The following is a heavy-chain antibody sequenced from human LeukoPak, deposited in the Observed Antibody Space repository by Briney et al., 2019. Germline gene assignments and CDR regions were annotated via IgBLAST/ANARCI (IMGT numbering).Heavy chain of an antibody. CDR3: ARDSSSWYDPRPVHWFDP. V-gene: IGHV3-11*01. CDR1: GFTFSDYN. J-gene: IGHJ5*02. CDR2: ISRSGSTK. D-gene: IGHD6-13*01. Sequence: GGSLRLSCAASGFTFSDYNMRWIRQAPGKGLEWVSSISRSGSTKYYADSVKGRFTISRDNAKNSLFLQMNSLRAEDTAVYYCARDSSSWYDPRPVHWFDPWGQGTLVTVSS.